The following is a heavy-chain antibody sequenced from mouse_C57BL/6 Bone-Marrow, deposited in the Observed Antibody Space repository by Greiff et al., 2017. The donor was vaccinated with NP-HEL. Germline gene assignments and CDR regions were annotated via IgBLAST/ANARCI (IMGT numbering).Heavy chain of an antibody. CDR2: IDPETGGT. V-gene: IGHV1-15*01. Sequence: QVQLKQSGAELVRPGASVTLSCKASGYTFTDYEMHWVKQTPVHGLEWIGAIDPETGGTASNQKFKGKAILTADKSSSTAYMERRSLTSEDSAVYYCTRKERRGYAMDYWGQGTSVTVSS. CDR1: GYTFTDYE. CDR3: TRKERRGYAMDY. J-gene: IGHJ4*01.